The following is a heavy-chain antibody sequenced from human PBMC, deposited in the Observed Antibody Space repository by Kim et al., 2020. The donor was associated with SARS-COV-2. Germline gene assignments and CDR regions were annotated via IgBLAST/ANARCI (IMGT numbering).Heavy chain of an antibody. V-gene: IGHV4-39*01. D-gene: IGHD3-16*01. Sequence: SETLSLTCTVSGDSIRRSIYYWGWIRQPPGKGPEWIGSIYYSGSTYYNPSLKSRVTISVDTSKNQFSLKLSSVTAADTAVYYCARGGGHYWGQGTPVTVSS. CDR3: ARGGGHY. CDR2: IYYSGST. J-gene: IGHJ4*02. CDR1: GDSIRRSIYY.